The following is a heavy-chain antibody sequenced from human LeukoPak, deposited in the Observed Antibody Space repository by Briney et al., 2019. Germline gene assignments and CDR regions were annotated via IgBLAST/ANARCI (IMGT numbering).Heavy chain of an antibody. Sequence: ASVKVSCKAFGYTFTGYYIHWVRQAPGRGLEWMGWINPNSGGTNYAQEVQGRVTMTRDTSISTAYMDLTRLRSDDTAVYYCARDQATVTTPWVDFWGQGSLVTVSS. V-gene: IGHV1-2*02. J-gene: IGHJ4*02. CDR3: ARDQATVTTPWVDF. CDR1: GYTFTGYY. D-gene: IGHD4-17*01. CDR2: INPNSGGT.